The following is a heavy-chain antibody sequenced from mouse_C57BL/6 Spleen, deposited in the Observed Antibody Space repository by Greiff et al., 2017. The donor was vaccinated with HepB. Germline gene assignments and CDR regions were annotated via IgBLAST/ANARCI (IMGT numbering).Heavy chain of an antibody. V-gene: IGHV1-61*01. CDR3: ARYYYVSSHWYFDV. Sequence: QVQLQQPGAELVRPGSSVKLSCKASGYTFTSYWMDWVKQRPGQGLEWIGNIYPSDSETHYNQKFKDKATLTVDKSSSTAYMQLSSLTSEDSAVYYCARYYYVSSHWYFDVWGTGTTVTVSS. CDR1: GYTFTSYW. CDR2: IYPSDSET. D-gene: IGHD1-1*01. J-gene: IGHJ1*03.